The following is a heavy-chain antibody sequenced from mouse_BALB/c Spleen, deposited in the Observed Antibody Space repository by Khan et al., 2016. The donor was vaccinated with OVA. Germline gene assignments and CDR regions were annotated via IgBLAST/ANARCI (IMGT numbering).Heavy chain of an antibody. CDR2: IDPFSGGT. CDR3: TRQGYVAWFTY. D-gene: IGHD2-2*01. J-gene: IGHJ3*01. V-gene: IGHV1S135*01. Sequence: VQLKQSGPELMKPGASVKISCKASGYSFTTYYIHWVIQSHGKSLEWIGFIDPFSGGTTYNQKFKGKATLTADESSSTAYIHLSNLTSEDSAVYYCTRQGYVAWFTYWGQGTLVTVSA. CDR1: GYSFTTYY.